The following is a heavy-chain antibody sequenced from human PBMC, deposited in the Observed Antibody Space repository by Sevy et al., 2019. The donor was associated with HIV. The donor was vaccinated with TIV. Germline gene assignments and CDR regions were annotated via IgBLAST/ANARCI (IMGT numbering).Heavy chain of an antibody. J-gene: IGHJ6*03. CDR3: ARDLGSGWPDYYYYYMDV. V-gene: IGHV4-38-2*02. CDR2: IYYSGST. CDR1: GYSISSGYY. Sequence: SETLSLTCAVSGYSISSGYYWGWIRQPPGKGLEWIGSIYYSGSTYYNPSLKSRVTISVETSKNQFSLRLSSVTAADTAVYYCARDLGSGWPDYYYYYMDVWGKGTTVTVSS. D-gene: IGHD6-19*01.